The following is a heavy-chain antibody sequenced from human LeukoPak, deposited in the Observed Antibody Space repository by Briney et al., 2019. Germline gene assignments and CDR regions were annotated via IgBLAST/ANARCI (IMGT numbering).Heavy chain of an antibody. J-gene: IGHJ4*02. V-gene: IGHV3-21*01. D-gene: IGHD4-17*01. CDR1: GFTFSSYA. Sequence: GGSLRLSCAASGFTFSSYAMSWVRQAPGKGLEWVSSISSSSSYIYYADSVKGRFTISRDNAKNSLYLQMNSLRAEDTAVYYCARVDLDYGARFDYWGQGTLVTVSS. CDR3: ARVDLDYGARFDY. CDR2: ISSSSSYI.